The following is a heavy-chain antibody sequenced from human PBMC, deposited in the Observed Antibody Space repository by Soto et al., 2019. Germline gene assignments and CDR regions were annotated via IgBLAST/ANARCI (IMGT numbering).Heavy chain of an antibody. CDR1: GGSINSYC. J-gene: IGHJ4*02. CDR2: VYSSGTT. CDR3: ARDIGSFAYGEGY. D-gene: IGHD3-10*01. Sequence: SETLSLTCSVSGGSINSYCCSWIRQPAGKGLEWIGRVYSSGTTDYNPSLNSRATMSVETSKNQFSLKLSSVTAADTAVYYCARDIGSFAYGEGYWGQGIQVTVSS. V-gene: IGHV4-4*07.